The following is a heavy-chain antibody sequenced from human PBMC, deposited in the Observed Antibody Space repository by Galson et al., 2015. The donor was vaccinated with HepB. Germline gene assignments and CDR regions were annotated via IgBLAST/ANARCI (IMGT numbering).Heavy chain of an antibody. CDR2: IYYSGST. Sequence: TLSLTCTVSGGSISSGDYYWSWIRQPPGKGLEWIGYIYYSGSTFYNPSHKRRLTMSIDTSKNQFSLKLSSVTAADTAVYFCTRGQITMVRRERDNWFDPWGQGTLVTVSS. V-gene: IGHV4-30-4*01. J-gene: IGHJ5*02. D-gene: IGHD3-10*01. CDR3: TRGQITMVRRERDNWFDP. CDR1: GGSISSGDYY.